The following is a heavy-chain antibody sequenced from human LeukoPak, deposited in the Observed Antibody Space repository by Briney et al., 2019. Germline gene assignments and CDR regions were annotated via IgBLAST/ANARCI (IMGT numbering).Heavy chain of an antibody. D-gene: IGHD3-22*01. CDR2: INPNSGGT. J-gene: IGHJ5*02. Sequence: ASVKVSCKASGYTFTGYYMHWVRQAPGQGLEWMGWINPNSGGTNYAQKFQGGVTMTRDTSISTAYMELSRLRSDDTAVYYCARALKGYYYDSSGYYYGPGWFDPWGQGTLVTVSS. CDR1: GYTFTGYY. V-gene: IGHV1-2*02. CDR3: ARALKGYYYDSSGYYYGPGWFDP.